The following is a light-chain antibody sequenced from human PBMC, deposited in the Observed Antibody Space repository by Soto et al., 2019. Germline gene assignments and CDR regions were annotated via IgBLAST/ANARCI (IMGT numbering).Light chain of an antibody. Sequence: DIQMTQSPSSLSASVGDSVSFTCRASQFISTYLNWYQQKPGKAPKLLIYAASSLQRGVASRFSGSGSGTDFPLTISNLQPEDFATYFCQQSHSDPLTFGGGTKVEI. J-gene: IGKJ4*01. CDR2: AAS. V-gene: IGKV1-39*01. CDR3: QQSHSDPLT. CDR1: QFISTY.